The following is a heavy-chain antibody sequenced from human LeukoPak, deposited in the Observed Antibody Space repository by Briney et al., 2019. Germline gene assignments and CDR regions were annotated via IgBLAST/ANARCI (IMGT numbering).Heavy chain of an antibody. D-gene: IGHD3-10*01. V-gene: IGHV4-34*01. CDR1: GGSFSGYY. CDR3: ARRSAIMVRGVTARKYNWFDP. Sequence: PSETLSLTCAVYGGSFSGYYWSRIRQPPGKGLEWIGEINHSGSTNYNPSLKSRVTISVDTSKNQFSLKLSSVTAADTAVYYCARRSAIMVRGVTARKYNWFDPWGQGTLVTVSS. J-gene: IGHJ5*02. CDR2: INHSGST.